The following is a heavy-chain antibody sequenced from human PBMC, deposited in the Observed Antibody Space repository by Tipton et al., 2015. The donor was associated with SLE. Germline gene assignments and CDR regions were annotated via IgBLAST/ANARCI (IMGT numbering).Heavy chain of an antibody. J-gene: IGHJ4*02. V-gene: IGHV4-38-2*01. D-gene: IGHD1-26*01. Sequence: TLSLTCAFSGYSISSGYYWGWIRQPPGKGLEWIGSIYHSGSTYYNPSLKSRVTISVDTSKNQFSLKLSSVTAADTAVYYCARGGVVGARWLDYWGQGTLVTVSS. CDR1: GYSISSGYY. CDR2: IYHSGST. CDR3: ARGGVVGARWLDY.